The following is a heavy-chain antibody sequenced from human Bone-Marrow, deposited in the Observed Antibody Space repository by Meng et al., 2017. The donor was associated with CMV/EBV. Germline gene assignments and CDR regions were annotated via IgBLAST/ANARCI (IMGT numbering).Heavy chain of an antibody. CDR1: GESFSGYY. Sequence: SETLSLTCAVYGESFSGYYWRWIRQPPGKWLEWIGEINHSGSTNYNPSLKSRVTISVDTSKNQFSLKLTSVTAADTAVYYCARGHCRSTSCYTSYYYGMDVWGQGTTVTVSS. CDR2: INHSGST. D-gene: IGHD2-2*02. CDR3: ARGHCRSTSCYTSYYYGMDV. J-gene: IGHJ6*02. V-gene: IGHV4-34*01.